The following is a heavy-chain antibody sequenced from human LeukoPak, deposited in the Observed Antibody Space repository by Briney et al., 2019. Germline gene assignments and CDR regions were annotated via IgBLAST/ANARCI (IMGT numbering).Heavy chain of an antibody. CDR2: IYYSGST. Sequence: PSETLSLTCTVSGGSISSYYWSWIRQPPGKGLEWIGYIYYSGSTNYNPSLKSRVTISVDTSKNQFSLKLSSVTAADTAVYYCARHHVLGTGPFDYWGQGTLVTVSS. CDR3: ARHHVLGTGPFDY. CDR1: GGSISSYY. J-gene: IGHJ4*02. V-gene: IGHV4-59*01. D-gene: IGHD1-1*01.